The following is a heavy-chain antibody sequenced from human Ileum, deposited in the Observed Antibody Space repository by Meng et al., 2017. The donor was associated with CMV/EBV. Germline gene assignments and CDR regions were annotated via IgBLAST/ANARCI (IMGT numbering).Heavy chain of an antibody. CDR1: GFTFSSYA. CDR2: ISGSGGST. V-gene: IGHV3-23*01. D-gene: IGHD6-13*01. J-gene: IGHJ6*02. CDR3: AKDMAEGGTGNGMDG. Sequence: GESLKISCAVSGFTFSSYAMTWVRQVPGKGLAWVAAISGSGGSTYYADSVKAGFSISRDNSKNTVYLQMNSLRAEDTAVYYCAKDMAEGGTGNGMDGWGQGITVTVSS.